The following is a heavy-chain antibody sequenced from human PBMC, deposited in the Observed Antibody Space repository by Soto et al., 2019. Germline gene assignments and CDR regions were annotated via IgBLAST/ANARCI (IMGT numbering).Heavy chain of an antibody. CDR2: INHSGST. V-gene: IGHV4-34*01. CDR1: GGSFSGYY. J-gene: IGHJ3*02. Sequence: SETLSLTCAVYGGSFSGYYWSWIRQPPGKGLEWIGEINHSGSTNYNPSLKSRVTISVDTSKNQFSLKLSSVTAADTAVYYCARVVRRALRAFDIWGQGTMVTVSS. CDR3: ARVVRRALRAFDI.